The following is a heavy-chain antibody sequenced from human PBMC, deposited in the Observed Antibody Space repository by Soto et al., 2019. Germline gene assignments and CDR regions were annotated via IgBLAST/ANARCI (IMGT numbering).Heavy chain of an antibody. D-gene: IGHD6-19*01. CDR1: GFTFSSFA. CDR3: ARDIGSGWTRNYFDP. J-gene: IGHJ5*02. Sequence: GGSLRLSCVASGFTFSSFALSWVRQAPGKGLEWVSSISTGGDITQYADSVKGRFTISRDNSKNTLYLQMNSLRAEDTALYSCARDIGSGWTRNYFDPWGQGTLVTVSS. V-gene: IGHV3-23*01. CDR2: ISTGGDIT.